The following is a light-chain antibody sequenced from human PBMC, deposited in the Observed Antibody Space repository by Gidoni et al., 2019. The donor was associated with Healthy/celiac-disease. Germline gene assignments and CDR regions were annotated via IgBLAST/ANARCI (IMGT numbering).Light chain of an antibody. V-gene: IGKV1-5*03. Sequence: STLSASVGDRVTITCRASQSISSWLAWYQQKPGKAPKLLIYKASSLESGVPSRFSGSGSGTEFTLTISSLQPDDFATYYCQQYNSYWTFGQXTKVEIK. J-gene: IGKJ1*01. CDR3: QQYNSYWT. CDR2: KAS. CDR1: QSISSW.